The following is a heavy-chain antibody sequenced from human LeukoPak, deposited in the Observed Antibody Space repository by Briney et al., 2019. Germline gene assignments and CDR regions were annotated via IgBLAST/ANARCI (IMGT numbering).Heavy chain of an antibody. CDR1: GGSISSSSYY. CDR3: ARESFGVPKLGFDP. J-gene: IGHJ5*02. D-gene: IGHD3-10*01. V-gene: IGHV4-61*01. Sequence: SETLSLTCTVSGGSISSSSYYWGWIRQPPGKGLEWIGYIYYSGSTNYNPSLKSRVTISVDTSKNQFSLKLSSVTAADTAVYYCARESFGVPKLGFDPWGQGTLVTVSS. CDR2: IYYSGST.